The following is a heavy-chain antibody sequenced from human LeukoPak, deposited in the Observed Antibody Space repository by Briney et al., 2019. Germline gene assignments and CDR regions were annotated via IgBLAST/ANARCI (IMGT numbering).Heavy chain of an antibody. CDR1: GFTFGDYA. J-gene: IGHJ6*02. CDR3: TRVGGATHYYYYYGMDV. V-gene: IGHV3-49*03. Sequence: PGGSLRLSCTASGFTFGDYAMSWFRQAPGKGLEWVGFIRSKAYGGTTEYAASVKGRFTISRDDSKSIAYLQMNSLKTEDTAVYYCTRVGGATHYYYYYGMDVWGQGTTVTVSS. CDR2: IRSKAYGGTT. D-gene: IGHD1-26*01.